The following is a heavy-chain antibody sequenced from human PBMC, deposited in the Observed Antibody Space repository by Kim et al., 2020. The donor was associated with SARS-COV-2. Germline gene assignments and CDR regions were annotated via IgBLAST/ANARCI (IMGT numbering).Heavy chain of an antibody. V-gene: IGHV2-70*01. CDR3: ARMPASIVAADY. CDR2: K. D-gene: IGHD6-13*01. J-gene: IGHJ4*02. Sequence: KYYSTSLKTRLTISKDTTKHQVVLTMTNMDPVDTATYYCARMPASIVAADYWGQGTLVTVSS.